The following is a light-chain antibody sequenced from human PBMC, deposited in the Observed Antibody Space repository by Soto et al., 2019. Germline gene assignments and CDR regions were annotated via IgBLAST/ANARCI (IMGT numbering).Light chain of an antibody. Sequence: QSVLTQPASMSGSPGQSITISCTGTSSDVGAYNYVSWYQQHPGKAPKLMIYDVNIRPSGVSNRFSGSKSGNTASLTISGLQAEDEADYYCTSWTTSTTMKFGGGTQLTVL. V-gene: IGLV2-14*01. CDR2: DVN. CDR3: TSWTTSTTMK. CDR1: SSDVGAYNY. J-gene: IGLJ2*01.